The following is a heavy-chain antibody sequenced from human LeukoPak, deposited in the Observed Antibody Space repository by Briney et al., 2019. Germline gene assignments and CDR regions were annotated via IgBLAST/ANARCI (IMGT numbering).Heavy chain of an antibody. Sequence: GGSLRLSCAASGFTFSTSEMNWVRQAPGTGLEWVSYISGSGTITYYADSVKGRFTISRDNAKNSLYLQMHSLRAEDTAVYYCASDGCSGTSCFDYWGPGTLVTVSS. J-gene: IGHJ4*02. CDR3: ASDGCSGTSCFDY. CDR2: ISGSGTIT. V-gene: IGHV3-48*03. D-gene: IGHD2-2*01. CDR1: GFTFSTSE.